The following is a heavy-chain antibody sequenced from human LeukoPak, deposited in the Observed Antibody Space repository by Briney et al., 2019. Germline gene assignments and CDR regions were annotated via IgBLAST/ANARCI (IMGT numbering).Heavy chain of an antibody. CDR3: ARILSSGWPRWYYFDY. V-gene: IGHV2-70*01. Sequence: SGPTLVNPAQTLTLTCSFSGFSLSTSGVAVGWIRQPPGKALEWLALIDWDDDKYYNTSLKTRLTISKDTSKNQVVLTMTNMDPVDTATYYCARILSSGWPRWYYFDYWGQGTLVTVSS. D-gene: IGHD6-19*01. J-gene: IGHJ4*02. CDR1: GFSLSTSGVA. CDR2: IDWDDDK.